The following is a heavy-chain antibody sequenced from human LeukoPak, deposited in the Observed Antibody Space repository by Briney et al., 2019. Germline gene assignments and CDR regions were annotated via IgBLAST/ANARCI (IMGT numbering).Heavy chain of an antibody. V-gene: IGHV4-4*07. CDR3: ARKDGDI. D-gene: IGHD5-24*01. J-gene: IGHJ3*02. CDR2: IDASGST. Sequence: PSETLSLTCTVSGASVSSYYWIWIRQPAGRGLEWIGRIDASGSTNYNPSLKSRVTMSVDSSKNQFSPKVSSVTAADTAVYYCARKDGDIWGQGTMVTVSS. CDR1: GASVSSYY.